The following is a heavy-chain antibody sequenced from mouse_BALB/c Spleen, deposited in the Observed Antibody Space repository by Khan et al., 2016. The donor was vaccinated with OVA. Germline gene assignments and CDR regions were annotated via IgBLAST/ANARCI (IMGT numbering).Heavy chain of an antibody. CDR3: ANHGSSSAWLTY. V-gene: IGHV1-7*01. D-gene: IGHD6-1*01. Sequence: VQLQQSGAELAKPGASVKMSCKASGYTFTSYWMHWVKQRPGQGLEWIGYINPSTGYTEYNQRFKDKDTITADKSSSTAYMQLSSLTSEESAVYDCANHGSSSAWLTYWGQGTTVTVSA. CDR1: GYTFTSYW. CDR2: INPSTGYT. J-gene: IGHJ3*01.